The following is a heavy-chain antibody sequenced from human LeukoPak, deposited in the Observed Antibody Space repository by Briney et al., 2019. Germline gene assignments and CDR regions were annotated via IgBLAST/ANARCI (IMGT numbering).Heavy chain of an antibody. CDR2: IWYDGSNK. CDR3: AVPYGSGSYYPLDY. D-gene: IGHD3-10*01. Sequence: GRSLRLSCAASGFTFSSYGMHWVRQAPGKGLEWVAVIWYDGSNKYYADSVKGRFTISRDNSKNTLNLQMNSLRAEDTAVYYCAVPYGSGSYYPLDYWGQGTLVTVSS. V-gene: IGHV3-33*01. J-gene: IGHJ4*02. CDR1: GFTFSSYG.